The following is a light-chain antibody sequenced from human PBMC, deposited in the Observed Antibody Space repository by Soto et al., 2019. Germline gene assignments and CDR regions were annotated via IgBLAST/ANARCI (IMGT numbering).Light chain of an antibody. CDR3: QHLNNYPPFT. CDR1: QDIKTY. J-gene: IGKJ3*01. CDR2: GTF. V-gene: IGKV1-9*01. Sequence: IQLTQSPSSLSASVGDRVSITCRASQDIKTYFAWYQQKRGEAPKLLISGTFTLQSGVPSRFNGSGSGTDFTLTISRLQPEDFATYYCQHLNNYPPFTFGPGTKVD.